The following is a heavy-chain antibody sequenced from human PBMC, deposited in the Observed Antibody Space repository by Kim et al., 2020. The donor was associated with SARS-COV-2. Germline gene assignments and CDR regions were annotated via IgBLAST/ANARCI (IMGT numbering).Heavy chain of an antibody. CDR2: ISSSSSYT. CDR3: ARDKWIQLWLQSYYYGMDV. Sequence: GGSLRLSCAASGFTFSDYYMSWIRQAPGKGLEWVSYISSSSSYTNYADSVKGRFTISRDNAKNSLYLQMNSLRAEDTAVYYCARDKWIQLWLQSYYYGMDVWGQGTTVTVSS. V-gene: IGHV3-11*05. J-gene: IGHJ6*02. D-gene: IGHD5-18*01. CDR1: GFTFSDYY.